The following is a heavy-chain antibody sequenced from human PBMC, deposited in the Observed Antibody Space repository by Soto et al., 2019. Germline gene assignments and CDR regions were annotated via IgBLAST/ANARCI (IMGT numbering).Heavy chain of an antibody. CDR1: GFTFSSYA. D-gene: IGHD2-2*01. Sequence: TGGSLRLSCAASGFTFSSYATNWVRQAPGRGLEWVALISHDGINKYYADSVRGRFTISRDSSTNTLYLQMNSLRAADTAVYYCGRCTSTSCHLGSDYWGQGTLVTVSS. CDR2: ISHDGINK. CDR3: GRCTSTSCHLGSDY. V-gene: IGHV3-30-3*01. J-gene: IGHJ4*02.